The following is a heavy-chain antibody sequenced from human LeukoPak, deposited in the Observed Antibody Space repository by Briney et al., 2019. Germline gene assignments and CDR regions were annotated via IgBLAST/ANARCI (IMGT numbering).Heavy chain of an antibody. V-gene: IGHV1-18*01. CDR2: ISAYNGNT. CDR1: GYTFTSYG. Sequence: GASVKVSCKASGYTFTSYGISWVRQAPGQGLEWMGWISAYNGNTNYAQKLQGRGTMTTDTSTSTPYMELRSLRSDDTAVYYCARFRYYYGSGSDYYYYMDVWGKGTTVTVSS. J-gene: IGHJ6*03. D-gene: IGHD3-10*01. CDR3: ARFRYYYGSGSDYYYYMDV.